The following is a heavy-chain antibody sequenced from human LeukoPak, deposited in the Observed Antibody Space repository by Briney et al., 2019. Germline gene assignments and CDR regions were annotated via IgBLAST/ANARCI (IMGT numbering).Heavy chain of an antibody. J-gene: IGHJ3*02. V-gene: IGHV3-9*01. Sequence: GGSLRLSCAASGFTFDDYAMHWVRQAPGKGLEWVSGISWNSGSIGYADSVKGRFTISRDNAKNSLYLQMNSLRAEDTALYYCAKDIDYGDYALVDAFDIWGQGTMVTVSS. D-gene: IGHD4-17*01. CDR3: AKDIDYGDYALVDAFDI. CDR1: GFTFDDYA. CDR2: ISWNSGSI.